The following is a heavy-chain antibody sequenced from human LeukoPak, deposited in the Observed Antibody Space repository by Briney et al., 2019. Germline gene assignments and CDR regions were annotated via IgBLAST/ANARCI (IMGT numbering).Heavy chain of an antibody. Sequence: GGSLRLSCAASGFTFSSYAMHWVRQAPGKGLEWVAVISYDGSNKYYADSVKGRFTISRDNSKNTLYLQMNSLRAEDTAVYYCARDRGATVTRAFDIWGQGTMVTVSS. CDR2: ISYDGSNK. CDR3: ARDRGATVTRAFDI. D-gene: IGHD4-17*01. J-gene: IGHJ3*02. CDR1: GFTFSSYA. V-gene: IGHV3-30*04.